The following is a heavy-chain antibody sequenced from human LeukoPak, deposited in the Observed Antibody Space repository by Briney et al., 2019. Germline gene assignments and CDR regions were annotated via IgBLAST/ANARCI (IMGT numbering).Heavy chain of an antibody. CDR3: AGGGYCTNGVCHPIDY. Sequence: GGSLRLSCAASGFTFSSYAMSWVRQAPGKGLEWVSAISGSGGSTYYADSVKGRFTISRDNSKNTLYLQMNSLRAEDTAVYYWAGGGYCTNGVCHPIDYWGQGTLVTVSS. CDR2: ISGSGGST. D-gene: IGHD2-8*01. V-gene: IGHV3-23*01. J-gene: IGHJ4*02. CDR1: GFTFSSYA.